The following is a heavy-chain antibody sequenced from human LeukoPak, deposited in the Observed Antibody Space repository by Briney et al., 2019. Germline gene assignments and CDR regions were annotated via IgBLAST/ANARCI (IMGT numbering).Heavy chain of an antibody. D-gene: IGHD3-16*01. Sequence: GGSLRLSCAASGFTFSSYAMSWVRQASGKGLEWVSAISGSGGSTHYADSVKGRFTISRDNSKNTLYLQMNSPRAEDTAVYYCAKDSYDYPWSYFDYWGQGTLVTVSS. CDR1: GFTFSSYA. J-gene: IGHJ4*02. V-gene: IGHV3-23*01. CDR3: AKDSYDYPWSYFDY. CDR2: ISGSGGST.